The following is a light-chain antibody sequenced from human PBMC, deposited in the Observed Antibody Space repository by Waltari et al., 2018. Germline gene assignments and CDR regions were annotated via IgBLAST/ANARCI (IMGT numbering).Light chain of an antibody. CDR1: SLRSYY. J-gene: IGLJ3*02. V-gene: IGLV3-19*01. CDR2: AKN. CDR3: NSRDSSGNHVV. Sequence: SSELTQDPAVSVALGQTVKITCQGDSLRSYYLSWYQQKPGQATIIVIYAKNNRPSGSPDRVSGARSGNTASLIITGAQAEDEADYYCNSRDSSGNHVVFGGGTKLTVL.